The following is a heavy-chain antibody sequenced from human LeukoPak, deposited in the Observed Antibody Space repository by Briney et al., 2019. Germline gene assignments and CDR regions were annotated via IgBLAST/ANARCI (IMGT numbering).Heavy chain of an antibody. V-gene: IGHV1-46*01. CDR1: GYTFANYY. CDR3: ARNYYDTAGHFGY. Sequence: GASVKVSCKASGYTFANYYMHWMRQAPGQGLEWVGIINPSGGGTTYAQKFRGRVTMTRDTSTGTVFMELSSLRSDDTAIYFCARNYYDTAGHFGYWGQGTLVTVSS. D-gene: IGHD3-22*01. J-gene: IGHJ4*02. CDR2: INPSGGGT.